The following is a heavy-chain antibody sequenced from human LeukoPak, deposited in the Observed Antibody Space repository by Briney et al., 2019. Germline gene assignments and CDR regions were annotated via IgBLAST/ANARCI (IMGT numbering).Heavy chain of an antibody. Sequence: PSETLSLTCTVSGGSISSSSYYWGWIRQPPGKGLEWIGSIYYSGSTYYNPSLKSRVTISVDTSKNQFSLKLSSVTAADTAVYYCARHGLQPTPYSIDYWGQGTLVTVSS. J-gene: IGHJ4*02. CDR2: IYYSGST. V-gene: IGHV4-39*01. CDR3: ARHGLQPTPYSIDY. CDR1: GGSISSSSYY. D-gene: IGHD2-21*01.